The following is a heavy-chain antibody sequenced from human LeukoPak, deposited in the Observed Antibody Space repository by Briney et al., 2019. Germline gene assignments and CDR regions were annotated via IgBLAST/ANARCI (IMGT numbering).Heavy chain of an antibody. Sequence: SETLSLTCTDSGGSISSYYWSWIRQSPGKGLDWIGYIFYSGNTNYNPSLKSRVTISVDTSKNQFSLKLSSVTAADTAVYYCARLGVRGVIIDYWGQGTLVTVSS. CDR2: IFYSGNT. V-gene: IGHV4-59*08. D-gene: IGHD3-10*01. CDR1: GGSISSYY. J-gene: IGHJ4*02. CDR3: ARLGVRGVIIDY.